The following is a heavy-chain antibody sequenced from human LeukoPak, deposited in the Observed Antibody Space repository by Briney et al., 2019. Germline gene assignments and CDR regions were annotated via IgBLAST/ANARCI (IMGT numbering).Heavy chain of an antibody. CDR3: GRDALVGYFSYYYMDV. CDR1: GGAITSHY. Sequence: SETLSLTCTVSGGAITSHYWNWIRQSPVKGLEGIGDISNSGSTSYNAYLKSGGTVSIEKSKKKLSLKLRTVPAADTAVYYCGRDALVGYFSYYYMDVWGKGTTVTVSS. J-gene: IGHJ6*03. CDR2: ISNSGST. V-gene: IGHV4-59*11. D-gene: IGHD2-15*01.